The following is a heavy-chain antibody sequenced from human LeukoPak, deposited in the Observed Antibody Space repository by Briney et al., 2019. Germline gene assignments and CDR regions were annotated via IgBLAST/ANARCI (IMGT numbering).Heavy chain of an antibody. J-gene: IGHJ3*02. Sequence: GGSLRLSCAASGFTFSSYGMHWVRQAPGKGLEWVAVIWYDGSNKYYADSVKGRFTISRDNSKNTLYLQMNSLRAEDTAVYYCAKDPNRYYYDSSGQDAFDIWGQGTMVTVSS. D-gene: IGHD3-22*01. CDR2: IWYDGSNK. CDR3: AKDPNRYYYDSSGQDAFDI. V-gene: IGHV3-33*06. CDR1: GFTFSSYG.